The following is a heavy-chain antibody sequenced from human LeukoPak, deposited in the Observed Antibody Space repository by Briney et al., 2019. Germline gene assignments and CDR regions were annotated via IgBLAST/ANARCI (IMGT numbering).Heavy chain of an antibody. CDR3: ARFPVAGTGRIGYFDY. D-gene: IGHD6-19*01. J-gene: IGHJ4*02. CDR2: INHSGST. CDR1: GGSFSGYY. Sequence: PSETLSLTCAVHGGSFSGYYWSWIRQPPGKGLEWIGEINHSGSTNYNPSLKSRVTISVDTSKNQFSLKLSSVTAADTAVYYCARFPVAGTGRIGYFDYWGQGTLVTVSS. V-gene: IGHV4-34*01.